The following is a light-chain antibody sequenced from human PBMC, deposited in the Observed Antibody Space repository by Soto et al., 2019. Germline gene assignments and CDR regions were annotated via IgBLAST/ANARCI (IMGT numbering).Light chain of an antibody. CDR3: QQYGSSPQT. V-gene: IGKV3-20*01. J-gene: IGKJ1*01. CDR1: QSVNSNC. CDR2: SAS. Sequence: EIVLTQSPGTLPLSPGEGATLSCSASQSVNSNCLAWYQQKPGQAPRLLIYSASSRATGIPDRFSGSGSGTDFTLTVSRLEPEDFAVYYCQQYGSSPQTFGQGTKVEIK.